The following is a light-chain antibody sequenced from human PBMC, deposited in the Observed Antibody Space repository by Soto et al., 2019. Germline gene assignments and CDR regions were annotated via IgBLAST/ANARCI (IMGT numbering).Light chain of an antibody. CDR2: AAS. V-gene: IGKV1-39*01. J-gene: IGKJ2*01. Sequence: DIQMTQSPASLSASVGDRVTITCRASQSISNFLNWYQQKPGKAPKLLIYAASSLQSGVPSRFSGSGSATDFTLTISSPQPEYFATYYCKQSYSTPYTFGRGTKLEIK. CDR1: QSISNF. CDR3: KQSYSTPYT.